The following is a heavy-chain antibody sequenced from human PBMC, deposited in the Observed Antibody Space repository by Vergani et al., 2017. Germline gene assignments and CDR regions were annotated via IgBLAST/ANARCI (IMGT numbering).Heavy chain of an antibody. Sequence: EVQLLESGGGLVQPGGSLRLSCAASGFTFSSYAMSWVRQAPGKGLEWVSAISGSGGSTYYADSVKGRFTISRDNSKNTLYLQMNSLRAEDTAVYYCAKDGPTYGSRSYYNRGDYYYGMDVWGQGTTVTVSS. CDR3: AKDGPTYGSRSYYNRGDYYYGMDV. CDR1: GFTFSSYA. V-gene: IGHV3-23*01. J-gene: IGHJ6*02. D-gene: IGHD3-10*01. CDR2: ISGSGGST.